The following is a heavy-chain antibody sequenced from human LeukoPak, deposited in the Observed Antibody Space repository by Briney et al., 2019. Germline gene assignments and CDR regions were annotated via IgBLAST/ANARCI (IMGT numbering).Heavy chain of an antibody. D-gene: IGHD3-22*01. J-gene: IGHJ4*02. CDR3: ARGQRITMIVVVIREGAFDY. CDR1: GFTFSSYA. Sequence: GGSLRLSCAASGFTFSSYAMSWVRQAPGKGLEWVANIKQDGSEKYYVDSVKGRFTISRDNAKNSLYLQMNSLRAEDTAVYYCARGQRITMIVVVIREGAFDYWGQGTLVTVSS. V-gene: IGHV3-7*04. CDR2: IKQDGSEK.